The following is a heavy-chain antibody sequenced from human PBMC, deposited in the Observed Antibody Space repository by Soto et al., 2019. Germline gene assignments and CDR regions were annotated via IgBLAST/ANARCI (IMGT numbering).Heavy chain of an antibody. CDR3: ARGADILTGYDAFDI. J-gene: IGHJ3*02. V-gene: IGHV4-30-2*01. Sequence: SETLSLTCAVSGGSISSGGYSWIWIRQPPGKGLEWIGYIYHSGSTYYNPSLKSRVTISVDRSKNQFSLKLSSVTAADTAVYYCARGADILTGYDAFDIWGQGTMVTVSS. CDR2: IYHSGST. D-gene: IGHD3-9*01. CDR1: GGSISSGGYS.